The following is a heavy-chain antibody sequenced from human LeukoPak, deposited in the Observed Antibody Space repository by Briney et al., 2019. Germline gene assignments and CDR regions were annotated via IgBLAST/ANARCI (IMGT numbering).Heavy chain of an antibody. CDR3: ARVSWFPGTSYYYMDV. V-gene: IGHV4-61*10. CDR2: IYYSGTT. D-gene: IGHD1-1*01. J-gene: IGHJ6*03. CDR1: GDSITSGTYY. Sequence: SETLSLTCTVSGDSITSGTYYWTWIRQPAGKGLEWIGYIYYSGTTNYNPSLKSRVTISVDTSKNQFSLKLSSVTAADTAVYYCARVSWFPGTSYYYMDVWGKGTTVTVSS.